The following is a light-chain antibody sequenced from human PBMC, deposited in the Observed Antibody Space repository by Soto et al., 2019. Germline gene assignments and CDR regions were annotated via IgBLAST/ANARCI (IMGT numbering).Light chain of an antibody. CDR1: QSISSW. J-gene: IGKJ1*01. Sequence: DIQMTQSPSTLSASVGDRVTITCRASQSISSWLAWYQQKPGKAPKLLIYKASSLESGVPSRFSGSGSGTEFTLTISILQPDYVATYYCQQHNSFPTFGQGTKVEIK. V-gene: IGKV1-5*03. CDR3: QQHNSFPT. CDR2: KAS.